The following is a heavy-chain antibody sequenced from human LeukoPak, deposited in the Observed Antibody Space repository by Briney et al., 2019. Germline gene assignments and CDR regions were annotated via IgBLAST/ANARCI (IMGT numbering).Heavy chain of an antibody. CDR3: ATSSAGLLRSYYMDV. CDR2: FDPEDGET. CDR1: GYTLTELS. D-gene: IGHD3-3*01. J-gene: IGHJ6*03. V-gene: IGHV1-24*01. Sequence: ASVKVSCKVSGYTLTELSMHWVRQAPGKGLEWMGGFDPEDGETIYAQKFQGRVTMTEDTSTDTAYMELSSLRSEDTAVHYCATSSAGLLRSYYMDVWGKGTTVTVSS.